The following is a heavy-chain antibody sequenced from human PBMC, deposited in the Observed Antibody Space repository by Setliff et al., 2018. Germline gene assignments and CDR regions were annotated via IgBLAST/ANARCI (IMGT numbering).Heavy chain of an antibody. CDR2: MYHSGST. CDR3: ARVPALGGIVGTHGVDY. V-gene: IGHV4-38-2*01. D-gene: IGHD1-26*01. CDR1: GFSVSSGYY. Sequence: PSETLSLTCAVSGFSVSSGYYWGWIRQPPGKGLEWIGCMYHSGSTYYNPSLKSRVTISIDTSKNSFSLKLASVTAADTAVYYCARVPALGGIVGTHGVDYWGQGTLVTVSS. J-gene: IGHJ4*02.